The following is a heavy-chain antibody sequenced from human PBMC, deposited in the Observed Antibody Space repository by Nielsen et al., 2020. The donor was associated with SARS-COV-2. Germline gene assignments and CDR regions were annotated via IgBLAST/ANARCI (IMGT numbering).Heavy chain of an antibody. CDR2: ISSSSSYT. D-gene: IGHD6-19*01. CDR3: ARDPRSSIAVAGSRDY. V-gene: IGHV3-11*05. Sequence: GESLKISCAASGFTFSDYYMSWIRQAPGKGLEWVSYISSSSSYTNYADSVKGRFTISRDTAKNSLYLQMNSLRAEDTAVYYCARDPRSSIAVAGSRDYWGQGTLVTVSS. CDR1: GFTFSDYY. J-gene: IGHJ4*02.